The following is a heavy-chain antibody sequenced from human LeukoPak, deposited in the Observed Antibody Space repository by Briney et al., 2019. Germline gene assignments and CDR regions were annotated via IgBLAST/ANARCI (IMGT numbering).Heavy chain of an antibody. J-gene: IGHJ3*02. D-gene: IGHD2-15*01. CDR2: ISSGSNTI. CDR1: AFTFSSYS. CDR3: ARVVVAATLGGGLDI. V-gene: IGHV3-48*01. Sequence: GGSLRLSCAASAFTFSSYSMNWVRQAPGKGLEWVSYISSGSNTIYYADSVKGRFTISRDNAKNSLYLQMTSLRAEDTAVYYCARVVVAATLGGGLDIWGQGTMVTVSS.